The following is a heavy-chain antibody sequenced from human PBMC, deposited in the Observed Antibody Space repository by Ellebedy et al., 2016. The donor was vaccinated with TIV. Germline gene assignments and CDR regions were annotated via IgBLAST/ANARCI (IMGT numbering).Heavy chain of an antibody. V-gene: IGHV4-59*01. Sequence: SETLSLTXGVSGDSISDYYWSWIRQPPGKGLEFIGYIYNSGISRYNPSLRSRPIISLDTSKSHFSLHLSSVTTADTAMYYCARGARYSYGFFDYWGQGILVTVSS. CDR3: ARGARYSYGFFDY. CDR2: IYNSGIS. J-gene: IGHJ4*02. D-gene: IGHD5-18*01. CDR1: GDSISDYY.